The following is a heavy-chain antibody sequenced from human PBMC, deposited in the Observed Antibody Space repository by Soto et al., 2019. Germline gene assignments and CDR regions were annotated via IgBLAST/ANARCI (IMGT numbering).Heavy chain of an antibody. D-gene: IGHD3-3*01. CDR3: ARKDITIFGVIITPVDY. J-gene: IGHJ4*02. CDR1: GYTFTNFG. CDR2: ISAYNGNT. V-gene: IGHV1-18*01. Sequence: QVQLVQCGEEMRKPGASVKVSCKASGYTFTNFGISWVRQAPGQGLEWMGWISAYNGNTNYAQKLRGRLIMTTDTSTSTAYMELRSLRSDDTAVYYCARKDITIFGVIITPVDYWGQGTLVTVSS.